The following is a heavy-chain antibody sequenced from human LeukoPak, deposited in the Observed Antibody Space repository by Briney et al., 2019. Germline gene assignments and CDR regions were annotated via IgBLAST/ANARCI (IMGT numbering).Heavy chain of an antibody. J-gene: IGHJ1*01. CDR2: ISYDGSNK. CDR3: ARGPCPSSTSCYGAEYFQH. CDR1: GFTFSSYA. V-gene: IGHV3-30-3*01. D-gene: IGHD2-2*01. Sequence: GGSLRLSCAASGFTFSSYAMSWVRQAPGKGLEWVAVISYDGSNKYYADSVKGRFTISRDNSKNTLYLQMNSLRAEDTAVYYCARGPCPSSTSCYGAEYFQHWGQGTLVTVSS.